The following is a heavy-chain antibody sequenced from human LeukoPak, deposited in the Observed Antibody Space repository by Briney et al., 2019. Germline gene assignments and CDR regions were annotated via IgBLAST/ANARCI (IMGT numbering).Heavy chain of an antibody. D-gene: IGHD6-6*01. V-gene: IGHV1-2*02. Sequence: ASVKVSCKASGYTFTGYYMHWVRQAPGQRLEWMGWINPNSGGTNYAQKFQGKVTMTRDTSVSTAYMELSRLRSDDTAVYCCAREVSPSDSGSYPSSHFDYWGQGTLVSVSP. CDR1: GYTFTGYY. CDR3: AREVSPSDSGSYPSSHFDY. CDR2: INPNSGGT. J-gene: IGHJ4*02.